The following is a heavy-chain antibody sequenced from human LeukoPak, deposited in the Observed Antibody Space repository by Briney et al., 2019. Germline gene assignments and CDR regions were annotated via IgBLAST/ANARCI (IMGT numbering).Heavy chain of an antibody. CDR1: GGTFSSYT. Sequence: SVNVSCKASGGTFSSYTISWVRRAPGQGLEWLGRIIPILGIANYAQKFQGRVTITADKSTSTAYMELSSLRSEDTAVYYCAREPLYYYGSGSYFDYWGQGTLVTVSS. V-gene: IGHV1-69*04. J-gene: IGHJ4*02. CDR2: IIPILGIA. CDR3: AREPLYYYGSGSYFDY. D-gene: IGHD3-10*01.